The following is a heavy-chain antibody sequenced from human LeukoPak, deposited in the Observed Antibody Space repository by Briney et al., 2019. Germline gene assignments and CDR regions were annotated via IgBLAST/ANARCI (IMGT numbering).Heavy chain of an antibody. CDR2: INHSGST. J-gene: IGHJ5*02. Sequence: PSETLSLTCVVYGGSFSGYYWSWIRQPPGKGQEWIGEINHSGSTNYNPSLKSRVTISVDTSKNQFSLKLNSVTAADTAVYYCARGSDPWGQGTLVTVSS. CDR3: ARGSDP. CDR1: GGSFSGYY. V-gene: IGHV4-34*01.